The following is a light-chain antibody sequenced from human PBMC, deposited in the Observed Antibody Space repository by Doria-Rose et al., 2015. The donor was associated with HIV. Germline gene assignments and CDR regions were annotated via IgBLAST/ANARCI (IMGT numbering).Light chain of an antibody. Sequence: DIRVTQSPESLGTSLGERATLNCRSNQSLLYTSKNYLAWYQQKPGQPPKLLIYWASTRQSAVPARFSGSGSGTDFTLTISSLGAEDVAVYYCQQYYDTPSFGPGTTVDIK. V-gene: IGKV4-1*01. CDR3: QQYYDTPS. J-gene: IGKJ3*01. CDR1: QSLLYTSKNY. CDR2: WAS.